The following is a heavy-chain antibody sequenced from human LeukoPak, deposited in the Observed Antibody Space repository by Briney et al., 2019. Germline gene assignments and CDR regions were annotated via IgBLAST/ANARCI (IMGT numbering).Heavy chain of an antibody. CDR3: ARANPKPDAFDI. J-gene: IGHJ3*02. CDR1: GGSISSGGYS. Sequence: PSETLSLTCAVSGGSISSGGYSWSWIRQPPGKGLEWIGYIYHSGSTYYNPSLKSRVTISVDRSKNQFSLKLSSVTAADTAVYYCARANPKPDAFDIWGQGTMVTVSS. CDR2: IYHSGST. D-gene: IGHD1-14*01. V-gene: IGHV4-30-2*01.